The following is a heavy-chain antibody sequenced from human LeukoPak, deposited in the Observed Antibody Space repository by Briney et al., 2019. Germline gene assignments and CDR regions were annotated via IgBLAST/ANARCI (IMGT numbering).Heavy chain of an antibody. J-gene: IGHJ4*02. CDR3: ARLERGTPDEY. V-gene: IGHV4-30-2*01. Sequence: SQTLSLACAVSGGSISSGGYSWSWIRQPPGKGLEWIGYIYHSGSTYYNPSLKSRVTISVDRSKNQFSLKLSSVTAADTAVYYCARLERGTPDEYWGQGTLVTVSS. CDR1: GGSISSGGYS. CDR2: IYHSGST.